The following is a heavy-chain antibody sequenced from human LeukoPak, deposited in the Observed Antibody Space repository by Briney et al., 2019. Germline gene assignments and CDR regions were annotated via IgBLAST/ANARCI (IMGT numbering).Heavy chain of an antibody. CDR3: AKGSKQQS. CDR1: GYTFTSYD. CDR2: MNPNSDNT. J-gene: IGHJ4*02. D-gene: IGHD6-13*01. V-gene: IGHV1-8*01. Sequence: GASVTVSCKASGYTFTSYDINWVRQATGQGLEWMGWMNPNSDNTGYAQTFQGRVIMTRNTSISTAYMELSSVRSEDTAVYYCAKGSKQQSWGQGTLVTVSS.